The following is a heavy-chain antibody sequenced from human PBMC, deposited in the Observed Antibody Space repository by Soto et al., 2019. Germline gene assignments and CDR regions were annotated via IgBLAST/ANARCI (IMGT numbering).Heavy chain of an antibody. CDR2: IYYSGST. CDR1: GGSISSGDYY. V-gene: IGHV4-30-4*01. D-gene: IGHD3-3*01. Sequence: PSETLSLTCTVSGGSISSGDYYWSWIRQPPGKGLEWIGYIYYSGSTYYNPSLKSRVTISVDTSKNQFSLKLSSVTAADTAVYYCARASPQYYDFWSGYHYYFDYGGKETLVTVPS. CDR3: ARASPQYYDFWSGYHYYFDY. J-gene: IGHJ4*02.